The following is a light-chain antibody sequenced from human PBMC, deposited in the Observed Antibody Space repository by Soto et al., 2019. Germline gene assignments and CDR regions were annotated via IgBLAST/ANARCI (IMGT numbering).Light chain of an antibody. CDR2: GAS. V-gene: IGKV3-20*01. CDR1: QSVSSSF. J-gene: IGKJ1*01. Sequence: EIVLTQSPGTLSLSPGERATLSCRASQSVSSSFLAWYQQKPGQAPRLLIYGASTMATGIPDRCSGSGSVQDFTLNISRLEPEDFAVYSCQQYASPPWTFGQGTKVEIK. CDR3: QQYASPPWT.